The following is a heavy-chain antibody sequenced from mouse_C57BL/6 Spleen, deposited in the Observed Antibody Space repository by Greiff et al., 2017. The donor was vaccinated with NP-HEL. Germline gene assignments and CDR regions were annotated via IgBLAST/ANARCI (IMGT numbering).Heavy chain of an antibody. D-gene: IGHD4-1*01. CDR1: GFTFSDAW. CDR3: TRLGAGADWYFDV. J-gene: IGHJ1*03. CDR2: IRNKANNHAT. Sequence: EVKLMESGGGLVQPGGSMKLSCAASGFTFSDAWMDWVRQSPEKGLEWVAEIRNKANNHATYYAESVKGRFTISRDDSKSSVYLQMNSLRAEDTGIYYCTRLGAGADWYFDVWGTGTTVTVSS. V-gene: IGHV6-6*01.